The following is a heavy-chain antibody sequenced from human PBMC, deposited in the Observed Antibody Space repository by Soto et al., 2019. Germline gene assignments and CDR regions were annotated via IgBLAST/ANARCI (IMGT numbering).Heavy chain of an antibody. D-gene: IGHD3-3*02. Sequence: QVQLQESGPGLVKPSETLSLTCTVSGVSITPYFWSWIRQPAGEAPEWLGHIYASGRTTYNPSLKSRVTMFVSPTQVSLRLTSVTAEDTAVYYCARHFAVDPSLDHYYFDLWGRGALVAV. CDR2: IYASGRT. V-gene: IGHV4-4*07. CDR1: GVSITPYF. J-gene: IGHJ2*01. CDR3: ARHFAVDPSLDHYYFDL.